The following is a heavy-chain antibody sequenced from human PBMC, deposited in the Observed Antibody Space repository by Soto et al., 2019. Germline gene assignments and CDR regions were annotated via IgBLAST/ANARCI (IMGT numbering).Heavy chain of an antibody. CDR1: GFTFSGYW. CDR2: IKQDGSEK. Sequence: EVQLVESGGGLVQPGGSLRLSCAASGFTFSGYWMSWVRQAPGKGLEWVANIKQDGSEKYYVDSVKGRFTISRDNAKNSLYLLMNSLRAEDTAVYYCAKNNRYCSSTNCFVFDYWRQGTLVTVSS. J-gene: IGHJ4*02. D-gene: IGHD2-2*01. CDR3: AKNNRYCSSTNCFVFDY. V-gene: IGHV3-7*01.